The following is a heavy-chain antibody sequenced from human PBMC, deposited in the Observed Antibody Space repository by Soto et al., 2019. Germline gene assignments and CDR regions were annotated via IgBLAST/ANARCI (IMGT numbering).Heavy chain of an antibody. J-gene: IGHJ4*02. CDR3: ARGGVSTRTFDY. CDR2: IYPSDSDT. CDR1: GYNFAGYW. V-gene: IGHV5-51*07. Sequence: PGESLKISCKGSGYNFAGYWIAWVHQMPGKGLELMGIIYPSDSDTRYRPSFQGQVTISADRSISSAYLQWSSLRASDTAMYYCARGGVSTRTFDYWGQGTPVTVS. D-gene: IGHD3-3*01.